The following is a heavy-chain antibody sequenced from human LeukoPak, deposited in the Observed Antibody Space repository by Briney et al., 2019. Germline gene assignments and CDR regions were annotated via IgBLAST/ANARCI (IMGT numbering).Heavy chain of an antibody. Sequence: SDTLSLTCAVSGYSISSSNWWGWIRQPPGKGLEWIGYIYYSGSTNYNPSLKSRVTMSVDTSKNQFSLKLSSVTALDTAVYYCARRVVGATNWFDPWGQGTLVTVSS. CDR3: ARRVVGATNWFDP. CDR2: IYYSGST. J-gene: IGHJ5*02. CDR1: GYSISSSNW. D-gene: IGHD1-26*01. V-gene: IGHV4-28*06.